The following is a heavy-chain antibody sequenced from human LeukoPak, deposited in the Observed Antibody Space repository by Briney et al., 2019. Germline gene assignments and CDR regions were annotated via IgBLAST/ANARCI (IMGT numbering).Heavy chain of an antibody. CDR2: ISAYNGNT. CDR3: ARDNGSGWYLD. Sequence: RRASVKVSCKACGYTLTSYGISWVRQAPGQGLEWMGWISAYNGNTNYAQKLQGRITMTTDTSTSTAYMELRSLRSDDTAVYYCARDNGSGWYLDWGQGTLVTVSS. CDR1: GYTLTSYG. J-gene: IGHJ4*02. V-gene: IGHV1-18*01. D-gene: IGHD6-19*01.